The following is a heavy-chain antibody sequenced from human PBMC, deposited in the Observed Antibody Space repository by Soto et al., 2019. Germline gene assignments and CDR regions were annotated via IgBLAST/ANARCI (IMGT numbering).Heavy chain of an antibody. J-gene: IGHJ3*02. Sequence: SETLSLTCTVSGGSISSYYWSWIRQPPGKGLEWIGYIYYSGSTNYNPSLKSRVTISVDTSKNQFSLKLSSVTAADTAVYYCARNGPNYDFWSGRAYAFDIWGQGTMVTVSS. CDR1: GGSISSYY. CDR2: IYYSGST. V-gene: IGHV4-59*08. CDR3: ARNGPNYDFWSGRAYAFDI. D-gene: IGHD3-3*01.